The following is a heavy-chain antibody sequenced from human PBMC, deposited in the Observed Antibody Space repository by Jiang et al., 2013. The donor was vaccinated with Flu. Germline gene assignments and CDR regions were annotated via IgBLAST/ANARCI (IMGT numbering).Heavy chain of an antibody. CDR1: YW. V-gene: IGHV5-10-1*01. J-gene: IGHJ4*02. Sequence: YWSQLGAPDARKGLEWMGGLILVTLIQLQPAFQGHVTISADKSISTAYLQWSSLKASDTAMYYCATGRDGYTEDFDYWGQGTLVTVSS. CDR3: ATGRDGYTEDFDY. D-gene: IGHD5-24*01. CDR2: LILVTLI.